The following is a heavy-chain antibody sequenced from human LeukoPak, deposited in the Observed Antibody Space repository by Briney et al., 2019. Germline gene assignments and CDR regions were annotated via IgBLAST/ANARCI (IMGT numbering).Heavy chain of an antibody. CDR3: AGGYSDDDFFNS. J-gene: IGHJ4*02. Sequence: PGGSLRLSCTTSGLTFSKCVMTWVRKSPGRGLGWVSSISPSGGSTFYADSVRGRFTISRDNSKNTVYLQMRSLGAEDTAAYYCAGGYSDDDFFNSWGQGTLVTVSS. CDR1: GLTFSKCV. D-gene: IGHD5-12*01. CDR2: ISPSGGST. V-gene: IGHV3-23*01.